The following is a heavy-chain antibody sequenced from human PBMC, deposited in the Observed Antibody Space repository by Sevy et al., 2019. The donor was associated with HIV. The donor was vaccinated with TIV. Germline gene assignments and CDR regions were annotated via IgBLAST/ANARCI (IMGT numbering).Heavy chain of an antibody. CDR1: GYTFTSYY. Sequence: ASVKVSCKASGYTFTSYYMHWVRQAPGQGLEWMVIINPSGGSTSYAQKFQGRVTMTRDTSTSTVYMELSSLRSEDTAVYYCARDREQITIFGVVTDYFDYWGQGTLVTVSS. CDR3: ARDREQITIFGVVTDYFDY. J-gene: IGHJ4*02. D-gene: IGHD3-3*01. V-gene: IGHV1-46*03. CDR2: INPSGGST.